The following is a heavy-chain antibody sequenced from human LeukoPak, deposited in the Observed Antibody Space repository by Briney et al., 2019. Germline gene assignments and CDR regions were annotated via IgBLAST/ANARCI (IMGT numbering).Heavy chain of an antibody. V-gene: IGHV3-13*01. D-gene: IGHD2-2*01. CDR2: IGTAGDT. CDR1: GFTFSSYD. Sequence: GGSLRLSCAASGFTFSSYDMHWVRQATGKGLEWVSAIGTAGDTYYPGSVKGRFTISRENAKNSLYLQMNSLSAGDTAGYYGARGSYYSSTSCYGRLGSMDVWGQGTTVTVSS. J-gene: IGHJ6*02. CDR3: ARGSYYSSTSCYGRLGSMDV.